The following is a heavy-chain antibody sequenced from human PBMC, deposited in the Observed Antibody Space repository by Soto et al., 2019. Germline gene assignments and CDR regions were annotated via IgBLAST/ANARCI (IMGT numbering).Heavy chain of an antibody. CDR3: ARDALPHYGAFDI. J-gene: IGHJ3*02. CDR1: GGTFSSYA. CDR2: IIPTFGTA. V-gene: IGHV1-69*01. D-gene: IGHD3-10*01. Sequence: QVQLVQSGAEVKKPGSSVKVSCKASGGTFSSYAISWVRQAPGQGLEWMGGIIPTFGTANYEQKFQGRVTITADESTSTDYMELSSLRSEDTAVYYCARDALPHYGAFDIWGQGTMVTVSS.